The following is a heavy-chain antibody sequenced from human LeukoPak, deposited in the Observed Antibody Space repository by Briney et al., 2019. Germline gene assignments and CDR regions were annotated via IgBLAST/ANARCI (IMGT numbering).Heavy chain of an antibody. CDR1: GFTFSSYS. CDR2: ISSSSSYI. CDR3: ARVVPAAMRGAFDY. Sequence: GGSLRLSCAASGFTFSSYSMNWVRQAPGKGLEWVSSISSSSSYIYYADSVKGRFTISRDNAKNSPYLQMNSLRAEDTAVYYCARVVPAAMRGAFDYWGQGTLVTVSS. J-gene: IGHJ4*02. D-gene: IGHD2-2*01. V-gene: IGHV3-21*01.